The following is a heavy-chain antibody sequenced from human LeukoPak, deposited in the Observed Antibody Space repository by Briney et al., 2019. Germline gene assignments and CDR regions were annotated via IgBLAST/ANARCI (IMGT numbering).Heavy chain of an antibody. CDR1: VYTFTGYY. CDR2: IDPNSGGT. Sequence: GASVTVSCTASVYTFTGYYMHWVRQAPGQGLEGMGWIDPNSGGTNYAQKFQGRVTMTRDTSISTAYMELSRLRSDDTAVYYCASGAVADFDYWGQGTLVTVSS. V-gene: IGHV1-2*02. J-gene: IGHJ4*02. D-gene: IGHD6-19*01. CDR3: ASGAVADFDY.